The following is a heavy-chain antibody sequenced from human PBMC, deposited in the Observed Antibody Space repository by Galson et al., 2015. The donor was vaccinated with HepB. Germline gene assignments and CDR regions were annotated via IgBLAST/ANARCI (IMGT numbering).Heavy chain of an antibody. CDR1: GFTFNNAW. CDR2: IKSKTDGGTT. J-gene: IGHJ4*02. D-gene: IGHD2-2*01. Sequence: SLRLSCAASGFTFNNAWMSWVRQAPGKGLEWVGRIKSKTDGGTTDYAAPVKGRFSISRDDSKYTVYLQMNSLKTEDTAVYYCSTGALEAAIDLDYWGQGTLVTVSS. CDR3: STGALEAAIDLDY. V-gene: IGHV3-15*01.